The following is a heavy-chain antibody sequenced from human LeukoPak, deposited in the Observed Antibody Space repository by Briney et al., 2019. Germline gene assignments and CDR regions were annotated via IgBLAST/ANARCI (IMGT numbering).Heavy chain of an antibody. Sequence: ASVKVSSKASGYTFTGYYMHWVRQAPGQGLEWMGWINPNSGGTNYAQKFQGRVTTTRDTSISTAYMEPSRLRSDDTAVYYCARGATGEMATENIWGQGTMVTVSS. D-gene: IGHD5-24*01. CDR3: ARGATGEMATENI. CDR1: GYTFTGYY. CDR2: INPNSGGT. V-gene: IGHV1-2*02. J-gene: IGHJ3*02.